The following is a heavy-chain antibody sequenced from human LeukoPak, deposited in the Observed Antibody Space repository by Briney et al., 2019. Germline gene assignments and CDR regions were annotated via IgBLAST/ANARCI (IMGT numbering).Heavy chain of an antibody. CDR3: AREGSYCVGGDCYSFDF. J-gene: IGHJ4*02. CDR1: GYRFISNY. V-gene: IGHV1-2*02. CDR2: MHPGNGNT. D-gene: IGHD2-21*02. Sequence: GASVEVSCKASGYRFISNYIQWVRQAPGLGPEWVGWMHPGNGNTRYAEKFQGRVTMARDTSINTAYLDLNSLRSDDTAVYYCAREGSYCVGGDCYSFDFWGQGTLITVSS.